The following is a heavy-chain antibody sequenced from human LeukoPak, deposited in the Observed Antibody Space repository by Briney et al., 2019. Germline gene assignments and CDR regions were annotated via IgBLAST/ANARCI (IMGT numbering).Heavy chain of an antibody. V-gene: IGHV3-23*01. D-gene: IGHD2-15*01. Sequence: GGSLRLSCAASGFTFSSYAMSWVRQAPGKGLGWVSAISGSGGSTYYADSVKGRFTISRDNSKNTLYLQMNSLRAEDTAVYYCATNGVVVAATVYYFDYWGQGTLVTVSS. CDR1: GFTFSSYA. CDR3: ATNGVVVAATVYYFDY. J-gene: IGHJ4*02. CDR2: ISGSGGST.